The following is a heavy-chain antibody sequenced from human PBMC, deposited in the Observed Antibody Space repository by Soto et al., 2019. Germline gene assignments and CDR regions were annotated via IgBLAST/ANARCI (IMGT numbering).Heavy chain of an antibody. Sequence: PSETLSLTCTVSGGSISSGDYYWSWIRQLPGKDLEWIIYIYYNGNTNYNPSLKSRVTISVDTSKNQFSLKLSSVAAADAAVYYCATQEVGGSYVYTFDPWGQGTLVTVSS. D-gene: IGHD1-26*01. CDR3: ATQEVGGSYVYTFDP. CDR2: IYYNGNT. V-gene: IGHV4-30-4*08. CDR1: GGSISSGDYY. J-gene: IGHJ5*02.